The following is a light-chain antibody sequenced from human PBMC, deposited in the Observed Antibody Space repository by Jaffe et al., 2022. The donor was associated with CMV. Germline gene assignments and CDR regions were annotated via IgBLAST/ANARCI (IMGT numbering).Light chain of an antibody. CDR1: QSIGSW. J-gene: IGKJ1*01. CDR3: QQYDNYSPT. Sequence: DILMTQSPSTLSASVGDRVTITCRASQSIGSWLAWYQQKPGKAPKLLIYKASTLESGVPSRFSGSGSGTDFSLTISSLQPDDVATYYCQQYDNYSPTFGQGTKVEV. V-gene: IGKV1-5*03. CDR2: KAS.